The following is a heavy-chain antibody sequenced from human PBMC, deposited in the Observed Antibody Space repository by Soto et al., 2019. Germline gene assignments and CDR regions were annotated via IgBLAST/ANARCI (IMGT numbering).Heavy chain of an antibody. CDR1: GGTFSSYT. Sequence: SVKVSCKASGGTFSSYTISWVRQDPGQGLECMGRIIPILGITNYAQKFQGRVTITADKSTSTAYMELSSLRSEDTAVYYCARERGVRYDSSGYVDYWGQGTLVTVSS. CDR2: IIPILGIT. J-gene: IGHJ4*02. D-gene: IGHD3-22*01. V-gene: IGHV1-69*04. CDR3: ARERGVRYDSSGYVDY.